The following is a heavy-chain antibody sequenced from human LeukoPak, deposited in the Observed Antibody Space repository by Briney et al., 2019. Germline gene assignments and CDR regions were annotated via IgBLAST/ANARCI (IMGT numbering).Heavy chain of an antibody. D-gene: IGHD3-3*01. CDR2: IKEDGSER. J-gene: IGHJ4*02. CDR1: AFTFSGHW. CDR3: ARGVPYDSWSGPHYSDY. V-gene: IGHV3-7*03. Sequence: GGSLRLSCEGSAFTFSGHWMNWVRQTPGKGLEWVASIKEDGSERQYVDSVKGRFSISRDNTKGSLFLQLNSLRAEDTAVYYCARGVPYDSWSGPHYSDYWGQGTLVTVSS.